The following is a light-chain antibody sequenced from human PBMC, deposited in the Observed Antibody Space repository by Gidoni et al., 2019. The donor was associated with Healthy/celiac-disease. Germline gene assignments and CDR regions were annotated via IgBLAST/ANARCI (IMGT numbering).Light chain of an antibody. J-gene: IGKJ2*01. Sequence: EIVLTQSPGTLSLSPGERATLSCRASQSVSSSYFAWYQQKPGQAPSLLIYGASSRATGIPDSFSGSGSGTDFTLTISRLEPEDFAVYYCQQYGSSPYTFGQGTKLEIK. CDR1: QSVSSSY. CDR3: QQYGSSPYT. CDR2: GAS. V-gene: IGKV3-20*01.